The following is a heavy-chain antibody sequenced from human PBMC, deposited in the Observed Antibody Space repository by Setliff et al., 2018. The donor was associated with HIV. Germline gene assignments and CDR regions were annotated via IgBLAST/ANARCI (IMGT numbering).Heavy chain of an antibody. CDR1: GYSISSGYY. CDR2: IYHSGST. D-gene: IGHD6-6*01. Sequence: SETLSLTCAVSGYSISSGYYWGWIRQPPGKGLEWIGSIYHSGSTFYSPSLKSRVTMSVDTSKNQFSLKLSSVTAADTAVYYCARGYSSSLGWFDPWGQGTLVTVSS. CDR3: ARGYSSSLGWFDP. J-gene: IGHJ5*02. V-gene: IGHV4-38-2*01.